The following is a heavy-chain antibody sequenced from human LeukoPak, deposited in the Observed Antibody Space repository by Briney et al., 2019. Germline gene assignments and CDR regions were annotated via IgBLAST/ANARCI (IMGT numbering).Heavy chain of an antibody. CDR2: TSYDGSEK. V-gene: IGHV3-30*18. J-gene: IGHJ4*02. CDR3: AKANSGYDLSDYFDY. Sequence: PGGSLRLSCAASGFTFRNYGMHWVRQAPGKGLEWVAVTSYDGSEKYYADSVKGRFTISRDNSKNTLYLQINSLRAGDTAVYYCAKANSGYDLSDYFDYWGQGTLVTVSS. D-gene: IGHD5-12*01. CDR1: GFTFRNYG.